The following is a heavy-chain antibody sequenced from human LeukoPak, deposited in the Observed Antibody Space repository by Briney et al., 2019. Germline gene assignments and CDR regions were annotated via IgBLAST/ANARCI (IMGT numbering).Heavy chain of an antibody. CDR1: GYTFTSYG. D-gene: IGHD3-3*01. V-gene: IGHV1-18*01. CDR3: ARDSKRFLEWLLHPLYFDY. CDR2: ISAYNGNT. Sequence: ASVTVSCKASGYTFTSYGISWVRQAPGQGLEWMGWISAYNGNTNYAQKLQGRVTITTDTSTSTAYVELRSLRSDDTAVYYCARDSKRFLEWLLHPLYFDYWGQGTLVTVSS. J-gene: IGHJ4*02.